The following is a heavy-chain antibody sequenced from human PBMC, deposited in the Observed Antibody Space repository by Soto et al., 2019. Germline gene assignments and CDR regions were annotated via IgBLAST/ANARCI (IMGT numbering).Heavy chain of an antibody. CDR1: GGSVSSGSYY. CDR2: IYYSGST. Sequence: SETLSLTCTVSGGSVSSGSYYWSWIRQPPGKGLEWIGYIYYSGSTNYNPSLKSRVTISVDTSKNQFSLKLSSVTAADTAVYYRASQLYSSPSVNWFDPWGQGTLVTVSS. V-gene: IGHV4-61*01. D-gene: IGHD6-6*01. J-gene: IGHJ5*02. CDR3: ASQLYSSPSVNWFDP.